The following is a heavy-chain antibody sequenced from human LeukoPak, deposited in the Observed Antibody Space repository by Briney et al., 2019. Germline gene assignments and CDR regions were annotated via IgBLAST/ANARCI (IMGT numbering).Heavy chain of an antibody. CDR1: GGTFSSYA. CDR2: IIPIFGTA. Sequence: GASVKVSCKASGGTFSSYAISWVRQAPGQGLEWMGGIIPIFGTANYAQKFQGRVTITADESTSTAYMELSSLRSVDTAVYYCARLEYGDPGYYFDYWGQGTLVTVSS. V-gene: IGHV1-69*13. D-gene: IGHD4-17*01. J-gene: IGHJ4*02. CDR3: ARLEYGDPGYYFDY.